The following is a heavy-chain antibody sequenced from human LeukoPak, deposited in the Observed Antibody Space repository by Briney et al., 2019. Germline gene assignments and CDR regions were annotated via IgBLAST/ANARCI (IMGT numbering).Heavy chain of an antibody. V-gene: IGHV3-66*01. CDR2: IYSGGST. J-gene: IGHJ6*03. CDR3: ARDPGVVTIFNYCYMDV. Sequence: PGGSLRLSCAASGFTVSSNYMSWVRQAPGKGLEWVSVIYSGGSTYYADSVKGRFTISRDNSKNTLYLQMNSLRAEDTAVYYCARDPGVVTIFNYCYMDVWGKGTTVTVSS. D-gene: IGHD3-3*01. CDR1: GFTVSSNY.